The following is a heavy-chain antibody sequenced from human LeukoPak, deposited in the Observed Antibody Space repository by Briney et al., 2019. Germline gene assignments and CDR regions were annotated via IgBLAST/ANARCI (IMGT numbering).Heavy chain of an antibody. V-gene: IGHV3-30-3*01. D-gene: IGHD1-26*01. CDR1: GFTFSTYA. CDR3: ASPFNGSYSCFGY. Sequence: GGSLRLSCAASGFTFSTYAMHWVRQAPGKGLEWVAVISYDGSTKYYADSVKGRFTISRDNSKNTVYLQMNSLRAEDTAVYYCASPFNGSYSCFGYWGQGTLVTVSS. J-gene: IGHJ4*02. CDR2: ISYDGSTK.